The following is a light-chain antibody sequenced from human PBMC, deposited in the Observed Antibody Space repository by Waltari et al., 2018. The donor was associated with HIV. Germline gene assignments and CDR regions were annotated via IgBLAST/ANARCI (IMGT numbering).Light chain of an antibody. CDR3: QQYQSYLT. V-gene: IGKV1-5*03. Sequence: DIQLTQSPSTLSASIGDKVTITCLASQGVSDWLAWYQHKPGKAPKLLVYRASALQVGVPSRFSGSGSGTEFTLTINSLQPDDFATYYCQQYQSYLTFGQGTKLEMK. CDR1: QGVSDW. J-gene: IGKJ2*01. CDR2: RAS.